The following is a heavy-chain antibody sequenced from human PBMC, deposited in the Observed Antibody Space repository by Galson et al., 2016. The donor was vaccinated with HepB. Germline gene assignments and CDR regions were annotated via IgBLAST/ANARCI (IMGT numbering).Heavy chain of an antibody. CDR2: ISYSGTT. J-gene: IGHJ4*02. D-gene: IGHD4-17*01. CDR3: ARVEYLGTPTVTFDF. V-gene: IGHV4-39*01. Sequence: SETLSLTCSVSGGSISSTSYFWAWLRQPPGKGLEWIGSISYSGTTYDNVSLKSRATISKDMSKNQFSLRLNSVTAADTAVYYCARVEYLGTPTVTFDFRGQGTLVTVSS. CDR1: GGSISSTSYF.